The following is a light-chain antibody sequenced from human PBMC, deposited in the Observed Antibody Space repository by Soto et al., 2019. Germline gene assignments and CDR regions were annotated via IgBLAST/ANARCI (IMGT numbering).Light chain of an antibody. Sequence: DIQMTQSPSTLSASVGDRVTITCRASQSISTWLAWYQQKPGKAPKLLIYSASDLESGVPSRFSGSGFGTEFTLTINSLQPDDFPTYYCQQDNSYSTFGTATFGQGTKVDIK. V-gene: IGKV1-5*03. CDR1: QSISTW. J-gene: IGKJ1*01. CDR3: QQDNSYSTFGTAT. CDR2: SAS.